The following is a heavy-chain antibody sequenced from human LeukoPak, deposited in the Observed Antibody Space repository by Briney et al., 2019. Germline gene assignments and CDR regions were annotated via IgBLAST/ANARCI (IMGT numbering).Heavy chain of an antibody. CDR3: ARDDYYDSSGYLEYYLDY. CDR1: GGSISSYY. J-gene: IGHJ4*02. Sequence: SETLSLTCTVSGGSISSYYWSWIRQPPGKGLEWIGYIYYSGSTNYNPSLKSRVTISVDTSKNQFSLKLSSVTAADTAVYYCARDDYYDSSGYLEYYLDYWGQGTLVTVSS. CDR2: IYYSGST. V-gene: IGHV4-59*12. D-gene: IGHD3-22*01.